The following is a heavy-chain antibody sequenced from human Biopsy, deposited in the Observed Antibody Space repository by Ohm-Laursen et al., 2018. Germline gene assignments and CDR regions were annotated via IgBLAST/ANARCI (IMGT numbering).Heavy chain of an antibody. J-gene: IGHJ4*02. Sequence: SVKVSCKASGFSFTGYYIHWVRQAPGQGLEWMGWINPNSGGTNYAQKFQGRVTMTRDTSISTAYMDLSGLRSDDTAVYYCTRDRGITVAGTLGFNFDYWGQGTLVTVSS. CDR3: TRDRGITVAGTLGFNFDY. CDR2: INPNSGGT. CDR1: GFSFTGYY. D-gene: IGHD6-19*01. V-gene: IGHV1-2*02.